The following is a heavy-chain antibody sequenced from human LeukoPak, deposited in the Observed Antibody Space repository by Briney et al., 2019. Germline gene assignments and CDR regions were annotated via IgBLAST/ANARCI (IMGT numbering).Heavy chain of an antibody. CDR1: GFTFSSYG. D-gene: IGHD2-21*01. V-gene: IGHV3-30*19. J-gene: IGHJ4*02. CDR3: ARSPGRIPYFDY. Sequence: PGGSLRLSCAASGFTFSSYGMHWVRQAPGKGLEWVAVISYDGSNKYYADSVKGRFTISRDNSKNTLYLQMNSLRAEDTAVYYCARSPGRIPYFDYWGQGTLVTVSS. CDR2: ISYDGSNK.